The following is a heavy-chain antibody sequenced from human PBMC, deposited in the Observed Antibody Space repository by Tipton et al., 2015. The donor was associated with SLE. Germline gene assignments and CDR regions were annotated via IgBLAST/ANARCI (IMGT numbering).Heavy chain of an antibody. Sequence: SLRLSCAASGFTLSNYGMHWVRQAPGKGLEWVAVIWFDGSNDHYADSVKGRFTISRDNMKNRLYLQMNSLRAEDTAVYYCASELLYFDYWGQGTLVTVSS. D-gene: IGHD1-26*01. CDR1: GFTLSNYG. CDR2: IWFDGSND. V-gene: IGHV3-33*08. J-gene: IGHJ4*02. CDR3: ASELLYFDY.